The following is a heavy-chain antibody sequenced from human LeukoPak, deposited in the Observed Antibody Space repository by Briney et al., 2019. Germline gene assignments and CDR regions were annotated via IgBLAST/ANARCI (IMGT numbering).Heavy chain of an antibody. Sequence: GESLKISCKGSGYSFTSYWIGWVHQMPGKGLEWMGIIYPGDSDTRYGPSFQGQVTISADKSISTAYLQWSSLKASDTAMYYCARPYGSRSYYFDYWGQGTLVTVSS. D-gene: IGHD3-10*01. CDR3: ARPYGSRSYYFDY. CDR1: GYSFTSYW. V-gene: IGHV5-51*07. J-gene: IGHJ4*02. CDR2: IYPGDSDT.